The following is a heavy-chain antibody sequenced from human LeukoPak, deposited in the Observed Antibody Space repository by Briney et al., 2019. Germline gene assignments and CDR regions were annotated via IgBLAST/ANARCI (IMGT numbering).Heavy chain of an antibody. J-gene: IGHJ6*02. V-gene: IGHV2-70*01. CDR2: IDWDDDK. CDR3: ARDRVGAPWGDYYYYGMDV. Sequence: QTLSLTCTVSGGSISSGGYYWSWIRQPPGKALEWLALIDWDDDKYYSTSLKTRLTISKDTSKNQVVLTMTNMDPVDAATYYCARDRVGAPWGDYYYYGMDVWGQGTTVTVSS. D-gene: IGHD1-26*01. CDR1: GGSISSGGYY.